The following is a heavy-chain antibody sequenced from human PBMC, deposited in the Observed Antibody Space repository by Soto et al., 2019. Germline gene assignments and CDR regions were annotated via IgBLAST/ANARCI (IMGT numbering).Heavy chain of an antibody. D-gene: IGHD2-2*01. Sequence: SETLSLTCTVSGGSISSSSYYWGWIRQPPGKGLEWIGSIYYSGSTYYNPSLKSRVTISVDTSKNQFSLKLSSVTAADTAVYYCARPPVVPSDLLDYWGQGTLVTVSS. V-gene: IGHV4-39*01. J-gene: IGHJ4*02. CDR3: ARPPVVPSDLLDY. CDR2: IYYSGST. CDR1: GGSISSSSYY.